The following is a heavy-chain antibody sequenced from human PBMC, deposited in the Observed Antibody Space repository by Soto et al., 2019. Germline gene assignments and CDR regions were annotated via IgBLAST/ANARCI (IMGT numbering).Heavy chain of an antibody. Sequence: SETLSLTCTCSGASISSSSYYWGWIRQPPGKGLEWIGSIYYSGSTYYNPSLKSRVTISVDTSKNQFSLKLSSVTAADTAVYYCARRLYYDSSGFEGGGMDVWGQGTTVT. D-gene: IGHD3-22*01. CDR3: ARRLYYDSSGFEGGGMDV. J-gene: IGHJ6*02. CDR1: GASISSSSYY. CDR2: IYYSGST. V-gene: IGHV4-39*01.